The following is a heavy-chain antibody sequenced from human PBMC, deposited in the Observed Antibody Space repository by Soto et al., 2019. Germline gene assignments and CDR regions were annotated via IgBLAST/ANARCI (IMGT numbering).Heavy chain of an antibody. Sequence: QVHLVQSGAEVKKPGASVKVSCKGSGYTFTSYGITWVRQAPGQGLEWMGWISAHNGNTDYTQKLQGRVTVTRDTSTSTAYMELRSLRSDDTAVYYCARGRYGDYWGQGALVTVSS. CDR3: ARGRYGDY. D-gene: IGHD1-1*01. CDR2: ISAHNGNT. V-gene: IGHV1-18*01. CDR1: GYTFTSYG. J-gene: IGHJ4*02.